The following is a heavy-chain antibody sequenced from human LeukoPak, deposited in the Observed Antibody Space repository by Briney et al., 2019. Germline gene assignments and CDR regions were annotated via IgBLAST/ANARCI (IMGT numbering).Heavy chain of an antibody. CDR1: GFTFSDYY. V-gene: IGHV3-11*01. D-gene: IGHD5-12*01. CDR3: ARVFGTWLRKRLDY. CDR2: ISSSGSTI. Sequence: GGSLRLSCAASGFTFSDYYMSWIRQAPGKGLEWVSYISSSGSTIYYADSVKGRFTISRDSAKNSLYLQMNSLRAEDTAVYYCARVFGTWLRKRLDYWGQGTLVTVSS. J-gene: IGHJ4*02.